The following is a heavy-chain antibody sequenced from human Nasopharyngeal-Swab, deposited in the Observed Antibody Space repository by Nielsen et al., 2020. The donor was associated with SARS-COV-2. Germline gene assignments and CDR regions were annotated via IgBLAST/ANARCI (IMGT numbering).Heavy chain of an antibody. D-gene: IGHD3-10*01. CDR1: GFTSNTYA. V-gene: IGHV3-23*01. J-gene: IGHJ3*01. Sequence: GGSLRPSCAASGFTSNTYAMAWVRRAPGRGLQWVTGVSASGGSTYYTDSVKGQFSISRDNSKNTLFLQMHSLRVEDTAVYYCAKDGVVRGDALDLWGQGTMVTVSS. CDR3: AKDGVVRGDALDL. CDR2: VSASGGST.